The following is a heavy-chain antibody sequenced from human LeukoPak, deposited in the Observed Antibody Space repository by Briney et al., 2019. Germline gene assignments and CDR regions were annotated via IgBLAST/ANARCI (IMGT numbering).Heavy chain of an antibody. CDR2: MNQDGSEK. CDR1: GFTFSSHW. V-gene: IGHV3-7*01. D-gene: IGHD6-13*01. Sequence: PGGSLRLSCAVSGFTFSSHWMSWVRQAPGKGLEWVANMNQDGSEKHYVDSVKGRFTISRDNAKNSLYLQMNSLRVEDTAVYYCARDGVAAGIYFDYWGQGTLVTVSS. CDR3: ARDGVAAGIYFDY. J-gene: IGHJ4*02.